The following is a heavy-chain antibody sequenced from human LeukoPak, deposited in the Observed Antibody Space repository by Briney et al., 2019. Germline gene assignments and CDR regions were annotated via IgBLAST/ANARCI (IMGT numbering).Heavy chain of an antibody. Sequence: GGSLRLSCAASGFTFSNYWMSWVRQAPGKGLEWVANINKDESEKYYVDSVKGRFIISRDNAQSSLYLQMNNLRAEDTAMYYCARDSSPGYYDYVWGTYPRYWGQGTLVTVSS. CDR2: INKDESEK. V-gene: IGHV3-7*05. CDR3: ARDSSPGYYDYVWGTYPRY. CDR1: GFTFSNYW. J-gene: IGHJ4*02. D-gene: IGHD3-16*02.